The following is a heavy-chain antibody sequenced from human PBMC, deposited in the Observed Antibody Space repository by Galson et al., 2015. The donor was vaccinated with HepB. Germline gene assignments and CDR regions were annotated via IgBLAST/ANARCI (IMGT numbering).Heavy chain of an antibody. Sequence: TLSLTCAVNGGSFSGFFWAWIRQPPGKGLEWIGEINHSGITNYNPSLKSRVTISVDTSKNQFSLKLNSVTAADTAVYFCARGDSGDSYYMDVWGKGTTVTVSS. CDR3: ARGDSGDSYYMDV. V-gene: IGHV4-34*01. CDR1: GGSFSGFF. CDR2: INHSGIT. J-gene: IGHJ6*03. D-gene: IGHD4-17*01.